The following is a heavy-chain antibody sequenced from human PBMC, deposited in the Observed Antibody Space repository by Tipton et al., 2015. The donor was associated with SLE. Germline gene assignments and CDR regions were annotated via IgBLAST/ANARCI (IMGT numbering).Heavy chain of an antibody. CDR3: ARIAAREGYYYYYMDV. CDR1: GGSFSGYY. D-gene: IGHD6-6*01. CDR2: IYTSGST. Sequence: TLSLTCAVYGGSFSGYYWSWIRQPPGKGLEWIGHIYTSGSTNYNPSLKSRVTISVDTSKNQFSLKLSSVTAADTAVYYCARIAAREGYYYYYMDVWGKGTTVTVSS. V-gene: IGHV4-4*08. J-gene: IGHJ6*03.